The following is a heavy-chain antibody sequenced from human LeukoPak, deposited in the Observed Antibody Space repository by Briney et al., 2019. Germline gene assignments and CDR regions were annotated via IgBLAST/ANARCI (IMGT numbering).Heavy chain of an antibody. CDR3: AAHYGDFRDFYFEY. D-gene: IGHD4-17*01. J-gene: IGHJ4*02. CDR2: ITTSSGYI. V-gene: IGHV3-21*01. CDR1: GFTFSSYA. Sequence: GGSLRLSCAASGFTFSSYAMSWVRQAPGKGLEWVSSITTSSGYIWYADSVKGRFTVSRDNGKSSLDLQLNSLGAEDTAVYYCAAHYGDFRDFYFEYWGRGTLVTVSS.